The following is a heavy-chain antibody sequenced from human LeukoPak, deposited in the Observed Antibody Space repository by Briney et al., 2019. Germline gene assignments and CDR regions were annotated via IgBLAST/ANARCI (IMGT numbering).Heavy chain of an antibody. D-gene: IGHD1-26*01. Sequence: GESLKISCKGSGYSFTSYWIGWVRQMPGKGLEWMGIIYPGDSDTRYSPSFQGQVTISADKSISTAYLQWSGLKASDTAMYYCASGYGGWELLGDFDYWGQGTLVTVSS. CDR3: ASGYGGWELLGDFDY. CDR1: GYSFTSYW. J-gene: IGHJ4*02. V-gene: IGHV5-51*01. CDR2: IYPGDSDT.